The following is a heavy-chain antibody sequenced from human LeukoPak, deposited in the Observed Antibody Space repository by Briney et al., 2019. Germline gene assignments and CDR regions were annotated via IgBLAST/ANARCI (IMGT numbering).Heavy chain of an antibody. Sequence: GGSLRLSCAASGFTFSSYAMHWVRQAPGKGLEWVAVISYDGSNKYYADSVKGRFTISRDNSKNTLYLQMNSLRAEDTAVYYCARDAGIVVALHAFDIWGQGTMVTVSS. V-gene: IGHV3-30-3*01. J-gene: IGHJ3*02. CDR3: ARDAGIVVALHAFDI. CDR1: GFTFSSYA. D-gene: IGHD3-22*01. CDR2: ISYDGSNK.